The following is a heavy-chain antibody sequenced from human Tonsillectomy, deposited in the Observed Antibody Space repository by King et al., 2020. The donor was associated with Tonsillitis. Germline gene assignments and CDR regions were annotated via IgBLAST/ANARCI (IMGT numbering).Heavy chain of an antibody. V-gene: IGHV3-30*01. J-gene: IGHJ4*02. D-gene: IGHD6-6*01. CDR3: AREVPSMNSQIGDYVDY. CDR1: GFTFNDYA. Sequence: VQLVESGGGVVQPGRSLRLSCAASGFTFNDYALHWVRQAPGKGLEWVTFISYDGSYEYYADSVRGRFTISRDNSKNTLYLQMNSLIAEDTAVFYCAREVPSMNSQIGDYVDYWGQGALVTVSS. CDR2: ISYDGSYE.